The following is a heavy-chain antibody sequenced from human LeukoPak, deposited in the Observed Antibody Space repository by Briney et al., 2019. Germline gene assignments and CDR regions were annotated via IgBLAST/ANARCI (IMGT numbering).Heavy chain of an antibody. Sequence: GGSLRLSCAASGFTFSTYGVHWVRQAPGKGLEWVAVISYDGSNEYYADSVKGRFTISRDNSKNTLYLQMSSLRAEDTAVYYCAKEFNRGLPDYWGQGTLVTVPS. D-gene: IGHD2-21*01. V-gene: IGHV3-30*18. CDR2: ISYDGSNE. CDR3: AKEFNRGLPDY. J-gene: IGHJ4*02. CDR1: GFTFSTYG.